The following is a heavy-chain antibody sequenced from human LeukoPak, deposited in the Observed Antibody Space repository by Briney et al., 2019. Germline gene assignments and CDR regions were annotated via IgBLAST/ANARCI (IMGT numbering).Heavy chain of an antibody. CDR1: GGSISSGDHY. CDR2: IYYSGST. D-gene: IGHD2-15*01. CDR3: ARRGYCSGGSCYAGLNWFDP. Sequence: SETLSLTCTVSGGSISSGDHYWSWIRQPPGKGLERIGHIYYSGSTYYNPSLKSRVTISVDTSKNQFSLKLSSVSAADTAVYYCARRGYCSGGSCYAGLNWFDPWGQGTLVTVSS. J-gene: IGHJ5*02. V-gene: IGHV4-30-4*01.